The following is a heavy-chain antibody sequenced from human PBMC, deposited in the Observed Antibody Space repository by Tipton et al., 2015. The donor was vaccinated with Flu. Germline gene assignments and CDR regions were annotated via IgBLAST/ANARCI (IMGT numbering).Heavy chain of an antibody. CDR3: ARAFCSGTSCNPPLSWFDP. V-gene: IGHV4-31*03. Sequence: TLSLTCTVSGGSIRSGGYYWSWLRQHPGKGLEWIGYIYYGGSTYYNPSLNGRVTISVDTSENQFSLRLRSVTAADTAVYYCARAFCSGTSCNPPLSWFDPWGQGTLVTVSS. J-gene: IGHJ5*02. CDR2: IYYGGST. CDR1: GGSIRSGGYY. D-gene: IGHD2-15*01.